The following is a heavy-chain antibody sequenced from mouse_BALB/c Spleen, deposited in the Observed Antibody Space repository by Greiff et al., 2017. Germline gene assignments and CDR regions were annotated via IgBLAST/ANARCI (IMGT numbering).Heavy chain of an antibody. Sequence: EVQVVESGGGLVQPGGSLRLSCATSGFTFTDYYMSWVRQPPGKALEWLGFIRNKANGYTTEYSASVKGRFTISRDTSQIILYLRMNTLRAEDSATYYCASSDGVLYYYAMDYWGQGTSVTVSS. V-gene: IGHV7-3*02. CDR3: ASSDGVLYYYAMDY. D-gene: IGHD3-2*02. CDR1: GFTFTDYY. CDR2: IRNKANGYTT. J-gene: IGHJ4*01.